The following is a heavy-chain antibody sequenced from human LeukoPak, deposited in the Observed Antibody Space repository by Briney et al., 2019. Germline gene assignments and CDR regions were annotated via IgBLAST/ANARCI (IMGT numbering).Heavy chain of an antibody. CDR2: ISAYNGNT. V-gene: IGHV1-18*01. D-gene: IGHD3-3*01. J-gene: IGHJ4*02. CDR1: GYTFTSYG. Sequence: ASVKVSCKASGYTFTSYGISWVRQAPGQGLEWMGWISAYNGNTNYAQKLQGRVTMTTDTSTGTAYMELRSLRSDDTAVYYCARLYYDFWSGYYTHIDYWGQGTLVTVSS. CDR3: ARLYYDFWSGYYTHIDY.